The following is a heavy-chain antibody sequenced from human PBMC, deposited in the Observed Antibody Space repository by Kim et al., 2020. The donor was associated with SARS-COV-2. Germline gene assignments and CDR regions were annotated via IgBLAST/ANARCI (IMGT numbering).Heavy chain of an antibody. V-gene: IGHV3-21*01. CDR2: MTGSYIYT. J-gene: IGHJ6*02. CDR3: ARDVCSSVSCYGGLVTGLDV. D-gene: IGHD2-2*01. CDR1: GFSFDSYT. Sequence: GGSLRLSCAASGFSFDSYTMNWVRQAPGKGLEWVASMTGSYIYTDYAVAVRGRFTISRDNARDSLYLQMDSLRPEDTAVYYCARDVCSSVSCYGGLVTGLDVWGQGTTVTVSS.